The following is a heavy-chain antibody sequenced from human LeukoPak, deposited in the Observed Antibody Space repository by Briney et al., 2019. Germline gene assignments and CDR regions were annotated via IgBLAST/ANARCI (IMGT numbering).Heavy chain of an antibody. D-gene: IGHD2-2*01. CDR2: ISSSSSYI. Sequence: GGSLRLSCAASGFTFSSYGMTWVRQAPGKGLEWASSISSSSSYIYYADSVKGRFTISRDNAKNSLYLQMNSLRAEDTAVYYCARDRGRPAANDAFDIWGQGTMVTVSS. J-gene: IGHJ3*02. V-gene: IGHV3-21*01. CDR3: ARDRGRPAANDAFDI. CDR1: GFTFSSYG.